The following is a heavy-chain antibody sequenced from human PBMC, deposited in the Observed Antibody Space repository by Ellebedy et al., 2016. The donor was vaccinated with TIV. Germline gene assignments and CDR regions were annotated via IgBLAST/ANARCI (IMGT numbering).Heavy chain of an antibody. CDR2: ISYVSSAI. J-gene: IGHJ4*02. CDR1: GFAFSSSS. CDR3: ARDPGYYDALTGQYKGSVFDY. Sequence: GESLKISCAASGFAFSSSSMNWVRQAPGKGLEWVSYISYVSSAIYYADCVRGRFTVSRDNAKNSLYLHMDSLRAEDTAVYYCARDPGYYDALTGQYKGSVFDYWGLGTLVTVSS. V-gene: IGHV3-48*04. D-gene: IGHD3-9*01.